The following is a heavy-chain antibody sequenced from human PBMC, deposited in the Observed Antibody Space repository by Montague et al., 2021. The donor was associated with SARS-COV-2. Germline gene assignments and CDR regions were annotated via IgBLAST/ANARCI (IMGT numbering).Heavy chain of an antibody. Sequence: PALVKPTKTLTLTCTFSGFSITTSTMGVGWIRQPPGKALGWLALIYWGDEKRFSPSLKSRLTITKDTFKDQVVLRMTNMDSVDTATYYCVHYASGSYYFHYWGQGTLVTVSS. D-gene: IGHD3-10*01. CDR1: GFSITTSTMG. J-gene: IGHJ4*02. V-gene: IGHV2-5*02. CDR2: IYWGDEK. CDR3: VHYASGSYYFHY.